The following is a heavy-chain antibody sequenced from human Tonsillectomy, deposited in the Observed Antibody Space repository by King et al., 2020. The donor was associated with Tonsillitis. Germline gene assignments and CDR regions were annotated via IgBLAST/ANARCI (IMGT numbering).Heavy chain of an antibody. CDR2: ISYDGINK. CDR3: ARTMGLNYYGSGSLDY. V-gene: IGHV3-33*05. D-gene: IGHD3-10*01. CDR1: GFTFSSYG. J-gene: IGHJ4*02. Sequence: VQLVESGGGVVQPGRSLRLSCAASGFTFSSYGMHWVRQAPGKGLEWVAVISYDGINKYYADSVKGRFTISRDNSKNTLYLQMNSLRAEDTAVYYCARTMGLNYYGSGSLDYWGQGTLVTVSS.